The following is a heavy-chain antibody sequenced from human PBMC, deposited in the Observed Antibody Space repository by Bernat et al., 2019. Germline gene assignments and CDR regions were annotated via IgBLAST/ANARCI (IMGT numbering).Heavy chain of an antibody. Sequence: EVQLLESGGGLVQPGGSLRLSCAASGFTFSNYAMSWVRQAPGKGLEWVSAIGGSDGNTYSADPVKGRFTISRDNSKNILYLQMNSLRAEDTAVYSCSRPGGSYVFRGFDSWGQGTLVTVSS. CDR2: IGGSDGNT. J-gene: IGHJ4*02. V-gene: IGHV3-23*01. CDR3: SRPGGSYVFRGFDS. D-gene: IGHD1-26*01. CDR1: GFTFSNYA.